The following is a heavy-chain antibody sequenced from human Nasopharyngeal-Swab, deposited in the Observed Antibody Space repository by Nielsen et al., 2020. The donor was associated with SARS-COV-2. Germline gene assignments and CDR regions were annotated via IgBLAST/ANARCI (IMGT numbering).Heavy chain of an antibody. V-gene: IGHV1-18*04. D-gene: IGHD1-26*01. J-gene: IGHJ4*02. CDR1: DYSFNKNT. CDR3: ATSSTFGHGGAGDY. CDR2: ITGKNGNA. Sequence: ASVKVSRKASDYSFNKNTVSWVRQGPGQGLEWMGWITGKNGNALYAETLQGRITMTTDTSTNTAYMELRSLRSDDTAVSYCATSSTFGHGGAGDYWGQGTLVTVSS.